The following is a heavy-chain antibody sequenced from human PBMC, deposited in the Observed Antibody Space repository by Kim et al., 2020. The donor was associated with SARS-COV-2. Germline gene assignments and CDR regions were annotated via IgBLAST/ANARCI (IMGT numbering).Heavy chain of an antibody. CDR3: ARGNYYGMDV. V-gene: IGHV3-74*01. CDR1: GFTFSSYF. Sequence: GGSLRLSCAASGFTFSSYFMHWVRQAPGKGLVWVSRVNSDGSSTSYADSVKGRFTISRDNAKNTLYLQMNSLRVGDTAVYYCARGNYYGMDVWGQGTTVTVSS. CDR2: VNSDGSST. J-gene: IGHJ6*02.